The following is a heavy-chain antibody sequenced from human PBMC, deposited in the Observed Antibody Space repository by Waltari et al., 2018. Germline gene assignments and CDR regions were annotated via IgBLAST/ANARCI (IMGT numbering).Heavy chain of an antibody. Sequence: EVRLVESGGGLVQPAGSLSLSCAASGLTLRSFWMNWVRQTPGEGLEWVAGIKQDGSEKYYADSLKGRFTISRDNAKNSLYLQMNSLRAEDTAVYYCATSGWYCFDYWGQGTLVTVSS. V-gene: IGHV3-7*01. CDR1: GLTLRSFW. CDR2: IKQDGSEK. J-gene: IGHJ4*02. D-gene: IGHD6-19*01. CDR3: ATSGWYCFDY.